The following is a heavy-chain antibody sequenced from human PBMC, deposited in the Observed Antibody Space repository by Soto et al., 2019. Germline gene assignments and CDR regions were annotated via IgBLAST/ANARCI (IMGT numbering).Heavy chain of an antibody. CDR2: IIPMFGTA. D-gene: IGHD6-19*01. CDR1: KGTFNRDA. V-gene: IGHV1-69*01. CDR3: ARRAAVSVTGLWFDP. J-gene: IGHJ5*02. Sequence: QEQLVQSGAEVKKPGSSVRVSCKASKGTFNRDAITWVRQVPGQGLEWMGGIIPMFGTAGYAQEFQGRVTNTAYESTSTAYMELSSLRSEDTAVYYCARRAAVSVTGLWFDPWGQGTLVTVSS.